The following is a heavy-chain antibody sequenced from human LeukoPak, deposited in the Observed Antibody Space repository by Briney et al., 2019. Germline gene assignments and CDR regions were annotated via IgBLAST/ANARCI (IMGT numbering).Heavy chain of an antibody. V-gene: IGHV3-20*04. Sequence: GGSLRLSCAASGFTFDDYGMSWVRQAPGKGLEWVSGINWNGGSTGYADSVKGRFTISRDNAKNSLYLQMNSLRAEDTAVYYCAGGGITKWDYWGQGTLVTVSS. J-gene: IGHJ4*02. CDR3: AGGGITKWDY. CDR1: GFTFDDYG. CDR2: INWNGGST. D-gene: IGHD3-10*01.